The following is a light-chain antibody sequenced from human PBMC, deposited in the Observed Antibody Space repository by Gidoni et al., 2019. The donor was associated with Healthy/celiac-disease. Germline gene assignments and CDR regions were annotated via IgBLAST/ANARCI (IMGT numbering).Light chain of an antibody. CDR1: QSVSSN. J-gene: IGKJ1*01. Sequence: IVMTQSPATLSMYPGERATLSCRASQSVSSNLAWYQQKPGQAPRLLIYGAYTRATGIPARFSGSGSGTEFTLNISRLESEEFAVYYCQQYNNWPQGTFGQXNKVEIK. CDR2: GAY. CDR3: QQYNNWPQGT. V-gene: IGKV3-15*01.